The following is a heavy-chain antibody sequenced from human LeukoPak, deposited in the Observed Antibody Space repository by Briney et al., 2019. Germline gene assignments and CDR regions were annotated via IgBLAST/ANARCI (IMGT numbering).Heavy chain of an antibody. V-gene: IGHV4-59*01. Sequence: PSETLSLTCTVSGGSITSYYWSWIRQPPGKGLEWIGYIFYSGSTNYNPSLKSRVTISVDTSKNQISLKLSSVTAADTAVYYCARAPAGQPYDYMAVWGKGTTVTVSS. D-gene: IGHD6-19*01. CDR3: ARAPAGQPYDYMAV. J-gene: IGHJ6*03. CDR1: GGSITSYY. CDR2: IFYSGST.